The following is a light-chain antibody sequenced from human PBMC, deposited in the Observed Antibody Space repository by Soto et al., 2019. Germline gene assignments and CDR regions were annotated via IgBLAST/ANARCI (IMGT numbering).Light chain of an antibody. CDR2: EVS. J-gene: IGLJ2*01. CDR1: SSDVGGYNY. CDR3: SSYTSSSTVV. Sequence: QSVLTQPASVSGSPGQSITISCTGTSSDVGGYNYVSWYQHHPGKAPKLMIYEVSNRPSGVSNRFSGSKSGTSASLTISGLQAEDEADYYCSSYTSSSTVVFGGGTKVTVL. V-gene: IGLV2-14*01.